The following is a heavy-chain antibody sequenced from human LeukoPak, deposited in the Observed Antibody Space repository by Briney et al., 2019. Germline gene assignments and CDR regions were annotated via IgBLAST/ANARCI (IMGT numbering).Heavy chain of an antibody. CDR1: GFTFDDYA. CDR3: ARSCRSGYYSGFDY. Sequence: GGSLRLSCAASGFTFDDYAMHWVRQAPGKGLVWVSGISWNSVGIGYADSVKGRFTISRDNAKNSLYLQMNSLRAEDTALYYCARSCRSGYYSGFDYWGQGTLVTVSS. V-gene: IGHV3-9*01. D-gene: IGHD3-3*01. CDR2: ISWNSVGI. J-gene: IGHJ4*02.